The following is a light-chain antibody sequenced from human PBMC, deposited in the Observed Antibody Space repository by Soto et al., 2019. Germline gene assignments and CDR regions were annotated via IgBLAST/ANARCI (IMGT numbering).Light chain of an antibody. Sequence: IVMTQTPLSLPVTPGEPASISCRSSQSLLHRNGCNYLDWYLQKPGQSPQLLIYLGSNRASGVPDRFSGSGSGTDFTLKISRVEAEDVGVYYCMQALQAWTFGQGTKVEIK. CDR1: QSLLHRNGCNY. CDR2: LGS. CDR3: MQALQAWT. V-gene: IGKV2-28*01. J-gene: IGKJ1*01.